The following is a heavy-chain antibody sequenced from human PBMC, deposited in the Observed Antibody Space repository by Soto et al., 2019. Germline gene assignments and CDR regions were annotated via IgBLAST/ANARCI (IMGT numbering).Heavy chain of an antibody. V-gene: IGHV4-59*01. CDR3: ARDLWVVRATPNAFDI. CDR1: GGSISSYY. J-gene: IGHJ3*02. CDR2: IYYSGST. Sequence: QVQLQESGPGLVKPSETLSLTCTVSGGSISSYYWSWIRQPPGKGLEWIGYIYYSGSTNYNPSLKRRVTISVDTSKNQFSLKLSSVPAADTAVYYCARDLWVVRATPNAFDIWGQGTMVTVSS. D-gene: IGHD1-26*01.